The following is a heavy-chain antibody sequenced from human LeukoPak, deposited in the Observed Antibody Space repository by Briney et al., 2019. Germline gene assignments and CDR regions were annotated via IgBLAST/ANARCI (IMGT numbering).Heavy chain of an antibody. D-gene: IGHD1-26*01. V-gene: IGHV3-30*02. Sequence: PGGSLRLSCAASGFTFSSYDMYWVRQAPGKGLDWVAFVRYDGSQKNYADSVKGRFTLFRDNFKNTLYLQMNSLRVEDTAVFYCAKGGARLHSYYLDYWGQGTLVTVSS. CDR3: AKGGARLHSYYLDY. CDR1: GFTFSSYD. CDR2: VRYDGSQK. J-gene: IGHJ4*02.